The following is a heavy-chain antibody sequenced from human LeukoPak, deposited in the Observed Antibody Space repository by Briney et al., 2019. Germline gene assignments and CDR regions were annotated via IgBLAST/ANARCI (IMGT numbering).Heavy chain of an antibody. CDR2: FDPEDGET. J-gene: IGHJ4*02. Sequence: ASVKVSCKVSGYTLTELSMHWVRQAPGKGLEWMGGFDPEDGETIYAQKFQGRVTMTEDTSTDTAYMELSSLRSEDTAVYYCAKSLNHDYGDYPDYWGQGTLVTVSS. V-gene: IGHV1-24*01. CDR1: GYTLTELS. CDR3: AKSLNHDYGDYPDY. D-gene: IGHD4-17*01.